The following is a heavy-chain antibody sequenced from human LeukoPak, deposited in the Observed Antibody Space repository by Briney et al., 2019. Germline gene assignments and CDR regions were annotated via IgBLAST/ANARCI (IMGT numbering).Heavy chain of an antibody. V-gene: IGHV3-48*03. D-gene: IGHD3-16*01. CDR3: ARGGRGSPDYDFDY. J-gene: IGHJ4*02. CDR1: GFTFSSYE. CDR2: ISSSGTTI. Sequence: PGGSLRLSCAASGFTFSSYEMNWVRQAPGKGLEWVSFISSSGTTIYYADSVKGRFTTSRDNAKNSLYLQMNSLRAEDTAVYYCARGGRGSPDYDFDYWGQGTLVTVSS.